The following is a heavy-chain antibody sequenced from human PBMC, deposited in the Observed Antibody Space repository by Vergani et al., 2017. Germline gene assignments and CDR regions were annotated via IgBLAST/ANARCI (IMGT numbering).Heavy chain of an antibody. D-gene: IGHD6-19*01. J-gene: IGHJ5*02. Sequence: QVQLRESGPGLVKPPGTLSLTCAVSGGSISSSNWWSWVRQPPGKGLEWIGEIYPSGSTNYKPSLKSRVTISVDKSKNQFSLKLSAVTAADTAVYYCASSSGWGYSWFDPWGQGTLVTVSS. V-gene: IGHV4-4*03. CDR1: GGSISSSNW. CDR3: ASSSGWGYSWFDP. CDR2: IYPSGST.